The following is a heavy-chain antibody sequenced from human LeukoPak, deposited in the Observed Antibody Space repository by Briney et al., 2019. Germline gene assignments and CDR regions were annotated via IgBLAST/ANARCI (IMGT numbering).Heavy chain of an antibody. CDR3: ARGAATYYYDSSGPSGGY. D-gene: IGHD3-22*01. V-gene: IGHV3-64*01. Sequence: GGSLRLSCAASGFTFSSYAMHWVRQAPGKGLEYVSAISSNGGSTYYANSVKGRFTISRDNSKNTLYLQMGSLRAEDMAVYYCARGAATYYYDSSGPSGGYWGQGTLVTVSS. CDR1: GFTFSSYA. J-gene: IGHJ4*02. CDR2: ISSNGGST.